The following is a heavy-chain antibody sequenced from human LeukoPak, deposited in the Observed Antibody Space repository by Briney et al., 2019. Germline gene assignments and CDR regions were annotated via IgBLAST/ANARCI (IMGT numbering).Heavy chain of an antibody. V-gene: IGHV1-24*01. CDR1: GYTLTELS. J-gene: IGHJ6*02. CDR2: FDPEDGET. D-gene: IGHD6-13*01. CDR3: ATVPPSRGSSWYEVNYGMDV. Sequence: ASVKVSCKVSGYTLTELSMHWVRQAPGKGLEWMGGFDPEDGETIYAQKFQGRVTMTEDTSTDTAYMELSSLRSEDTAVYYCATVPPSRGSSWYEVNYGMDVWGQGTMVTVPS.